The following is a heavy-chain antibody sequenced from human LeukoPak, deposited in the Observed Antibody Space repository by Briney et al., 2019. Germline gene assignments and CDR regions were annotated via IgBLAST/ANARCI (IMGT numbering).Heavy chain of an antibody. D-gene: IGHD4-17*01. J-gene: IGHJ4*02. CDR2: LYYSRNT. CDR3: ARTGSTVTMLYPFDH. CDR1: GGSIGDYY. Sequence: SETLSLTCTVSGGSIGDYYWSWIREPPGKGLEWIGYLYYSRNTNYSPSLKSRVSISVDTSKNQFSLKLSSVTAADTAVYYCARTGSTVTMLYPFDHWGQGTLVTVSS. V-gene: IGHV4-59*01.